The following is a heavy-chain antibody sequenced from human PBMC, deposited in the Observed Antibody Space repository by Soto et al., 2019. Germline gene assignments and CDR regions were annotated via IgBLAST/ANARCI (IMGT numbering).Heavy chain of an antibody. V-gene: IGHV4-34*01. Sequence: QVQLQQWGAGLLKPSETLSLTCAVYGGSFSGYYWSWIRQPPGKGLEWIGEINHSGSTNYNPSLKSRVTISVDTSKNQFSLKLRSVTAADTAVYYCASLRLGGVDDYWGQGTLVTVSS. CDR3: ASLRLGGVDDY. D-gene: IGHD3-16*01. CDR2: INHSGST. J-gene: IGHJ4*02. CDR1: GGSFSGYY.